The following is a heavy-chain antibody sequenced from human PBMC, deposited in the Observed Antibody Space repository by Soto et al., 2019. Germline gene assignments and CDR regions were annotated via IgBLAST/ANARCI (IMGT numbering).Heavy chain of an antibody. Sequence: SGPTLVNPTETLTLTCTVSGFSLSNARMGVSWIRQPPGKALEWLAHIFSNDEKSYSTSLKSRLTISKDTSKSQVVLTMTNMDPVDTATYYCARIQKIYYGSGSYYGDYYYYGMDVWGQGTTVTVSS. J-gene: IGHJ6*02. CDR2: IFSNDEK. D-gene: IGHD3-10*01. V-gene: IGHV2-26*01. CDR3: ARIQKIYYGSGSYYGDYYYYGMDV. CDR1: GFSLSNARMG.